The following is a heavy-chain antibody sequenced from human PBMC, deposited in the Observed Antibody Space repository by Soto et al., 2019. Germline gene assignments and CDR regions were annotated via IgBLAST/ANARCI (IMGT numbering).Heavy chain of an antibody. CDR1: GYTFTSYY. V-gene: IGHV1-46*03. CDR2: INPSGGST. CDR3: ARRASYDIFPYYYYMDV. J-gene: IGHJ6*03. Sequence: ASVKVSCKASGYTFTSYYMHWVRQAPGQGLEWMGIINPSGGSTSYAQKFQGRVTMTRDTSTSTVYMELSSLRSEDTAVYYCARRASYDIFPYYYYMDVWGKGTTVTVSS. D-gene: IGHD3-9*01.